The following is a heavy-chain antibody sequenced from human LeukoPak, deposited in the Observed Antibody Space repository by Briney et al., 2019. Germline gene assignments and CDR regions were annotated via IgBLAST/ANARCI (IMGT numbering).Heavy chain of an antibody. CDR1: GVSFSGYY. V-gene: IGHV4-34*01. CDR2: INHSGST. CDR3: ATTRRGYSYAKDYYYYYGMDV. Sequence: SETLSLTCAVYGVSFSGYYWSWVRQPPGKGLEWVGEINHSGSTNYNPSLKSRVTISVDTSKNQFSLKLSSVTAADTAVYYCATTRRGYSYAKDYYYYYGMDVWGQGTTVTVSS. J-gene: IGHJ6*02. D-gene: IGHD5-18*01.